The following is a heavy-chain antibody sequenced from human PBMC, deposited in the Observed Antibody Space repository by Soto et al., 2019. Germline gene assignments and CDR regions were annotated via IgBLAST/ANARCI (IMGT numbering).Heavy chain of an antibody. Sequence: VQLQESGPGLVKPSESLSLTCTVSGGSVTGTNYYWSWIRQPPGKGLEWIGYIYHTGSTNYNPSLKSRVSISVDTSKNQCSLNLRSGTAADTAVYYCARDNQYSGYDFGSRFDYWGQGTLVPVSS. CDR1: GGSVTGTNYY. V-gene: IGHV4-61*01. CDR3: ARDNQYSGYDFGSRFDY. D-gene: IGHD5-12*01. J-gene: IGHJ4*02. CDR2: IYHTGST.